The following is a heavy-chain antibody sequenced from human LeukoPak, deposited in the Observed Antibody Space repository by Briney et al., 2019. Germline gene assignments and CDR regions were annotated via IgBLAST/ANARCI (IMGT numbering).Heavy chain of an antibody. Sequence: PGGSLRLSCAASGFTFSSYAMSWVRQAPGKGLEWVSAISGSGGSTYYADSVKGRFTISRDNSKNTLYLQMNSLRAKDTAVYYCAKEGAAADHYYYYYGMDVWGQGTTVTVSS. D-gene: IGHD6-13*01. CDR2: ISGSGGST. J-gene: IGHJ6*02. V-gene: IGHV3-23*01. CDR3: AKEGAAADHYYYYYGMDV. CDR1: GFTFSSYA.